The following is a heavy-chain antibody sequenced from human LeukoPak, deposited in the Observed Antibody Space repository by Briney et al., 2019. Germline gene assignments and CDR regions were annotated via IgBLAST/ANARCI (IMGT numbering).Heavy chain of an antibody. J-gene: IGHJ4*02. CDR3: AKDVCTSPRCLLYFDS. CDR2: ISGFNT. Sequence: GGSLRLSCTTSGFAFSNYAMNWVRQAPGKGPEWVSGISGFNTYYADSVKGRFTIFRDHSKNVLYLQMARLRAEDTAVYSCAKDVCTSPRCLLYFDSWGQGTLVTVSS. CDR1: GFAFSNYA. V-gene: IGHV3-23*01. D-gene: IGHD2-8*01.